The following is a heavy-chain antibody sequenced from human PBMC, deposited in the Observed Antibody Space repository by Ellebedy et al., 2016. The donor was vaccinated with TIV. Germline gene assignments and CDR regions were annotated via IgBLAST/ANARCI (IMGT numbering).Heavy chain of an antibody. CDR2: INHSGST. J-gene: IGHJ6*02. D-gene: IGHD3-10*01. Sequence: SETLSLTCAVYGGSFSGYYWSWIRQPPGKGLEWIGEINHSGSTNYNPSLKSRVTISVDTSKTQFSLKLSSVTAADTAVYYCAREELLLWFGSPQRGMDVWGQGTTVTVSS. CDR3: AREELLLWFGSPQRGMDV. V-gene: IGHV4-34*01. CDR1: GGSFSGYY.